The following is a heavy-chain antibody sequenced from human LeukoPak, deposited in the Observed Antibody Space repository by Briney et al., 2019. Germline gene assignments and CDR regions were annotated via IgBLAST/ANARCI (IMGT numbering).Heavy chain of an antibody. CDR3: ARGGVARPFDY. J-gene: IGHJ4*02. D-gene: IGHD3-3*01. V-gene: IGHV3-23*01. Sequence: GGSLRLSCAASGLTFTSYVMSWVRQAPGKGLERVSGISSSGGTTSYADSVKGRFTISRDNSQNILYLQMNSLRADDTAIYYCARGGVARPFDYRGQGTLVTVSS. CDR1: GLTFTSYV. CDR2: ISSSGGTT.